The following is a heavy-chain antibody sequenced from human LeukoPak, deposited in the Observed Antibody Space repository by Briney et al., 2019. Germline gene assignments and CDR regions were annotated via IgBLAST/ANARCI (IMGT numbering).Heavy chain of an antibody. D-gene: IGHD5-18*01. V-gene: IGHV1-46*01. Sequence: ASVNVSCKASGYTFTSYYMHWVRQAPGQGLEWMGIINPSGGSTSYAQKFQGRVTMTRDTSTSTVYMELSSLRSEDTAVYYCARDLVAVDAYTAMGFLLYYGMDVWGQGTTVTVSS. J-gene: IGHJ6*02. CDR1: GYTFTSYY. CDR3: ARDLVAVDAYTAMGFLLYYGMDV. CDR2: INPSGGST.